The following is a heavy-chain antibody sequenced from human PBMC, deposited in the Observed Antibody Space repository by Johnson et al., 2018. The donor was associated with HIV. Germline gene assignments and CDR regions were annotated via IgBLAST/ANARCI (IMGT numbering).Heavy chain of an antibody. CDR2: ISYDGSNK. D-gene: IGHD3-16*01. J-gene: IGHJ3*02. CDR1: GFTFSSYA. Sequence: QVQLVESGGGVVQPGRSLRLSCAASGFTFSSYAMHWVRQAPGKGLEWVAVISYDGSNKYYADSVKGRFTISRDNSKNTLYLQMNSLRAGDTAVYSCAKWGLGGAPEGAFDIWGQGTLVTVSS. CDR3: AKWGLGGAPEGAFDI. V-gene: IGHV3-30*04.